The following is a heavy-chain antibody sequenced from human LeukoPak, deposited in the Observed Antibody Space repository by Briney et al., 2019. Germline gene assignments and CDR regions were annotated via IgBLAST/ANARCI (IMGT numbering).Heavy chain of an antibody. J-gene: IGHJ3*02. CDR3: ATNYHLLQHKNAFDI. Sequence: SVKVSCKASGGTFNNYAFSWVRQAPGQGLEWVGGIIPMSGSANYAQKFQGRVTISADDSTNTGYMELSSLRSEDTAMYYCATNYHLLQHKNAFDIWGQGTMVTVSS. CDR2: IIPMSGSA. V-gene: IGHV1-69*13. D-gene: IGHD2-2*01. CDR1: GGTFNNYA.